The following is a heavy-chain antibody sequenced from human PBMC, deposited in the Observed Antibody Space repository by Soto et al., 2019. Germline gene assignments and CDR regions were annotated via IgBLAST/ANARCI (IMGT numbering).Heavy chain of an antibody. D-gene: IGHD2-2*02. CDR1: GFTFSNFS. CDR3: AREYTAWPLAYGLDV. CDR2: ISSRSDI. J-gene: IGHJ6*02. Sequence: GGSLRLSCVGSGFTFSNFSINWVRQAPGKGLEWVSSISSRSDIYYADSVKGRFTISRDNAKNSVSLQMNSLRAEDTAVYYCAREYTAWPLAYGLDVWGQGTTVTVS. V-gene: IGHV3-21*01.